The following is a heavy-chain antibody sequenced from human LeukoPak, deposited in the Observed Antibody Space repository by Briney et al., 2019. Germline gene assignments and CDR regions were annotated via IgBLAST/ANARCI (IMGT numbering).Heavy chain of an antibody. CDR2: ISYDGSNK. CDR1: GFTFSSYA. V-gene: IGHV3-30*04. CDR3: ASPAAMEAY. J-gene: IGHJ4*02. Sequence: GRSLRLSCAASGFTFSSYAMHWVRQAPGKRLEWVAVISYDGSNKYYADSVKGRFTISRDNSKNTLYLQMNSLRAEDTAVYYCASPAAMEAYWGQGTLVTVSS. D-gene: IGHD2-2*01.